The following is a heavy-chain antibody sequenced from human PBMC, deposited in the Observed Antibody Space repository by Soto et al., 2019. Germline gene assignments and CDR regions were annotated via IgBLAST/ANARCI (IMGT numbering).Heavy chain of an antibody. Sequence: SETLSLTCTVSGGSISSYYWSWIRQPPGKGLEWIGYIYYSGSTNYNPSLKSRVTISVDTSKNQFSLKLSSVTAADTTVYYCARAPVNYDILTGYYMRRFFGFDYWGQGTLVTVSS. D-gene: IGHD3-9*01. CDR3: ARAPVNYDILTGYYMRRFFGFDY. J-gene: IGHJ4*02. CDR2: IYYSGST. CDR1: GGSISSYY. V-gene: IGHV4-59*01.